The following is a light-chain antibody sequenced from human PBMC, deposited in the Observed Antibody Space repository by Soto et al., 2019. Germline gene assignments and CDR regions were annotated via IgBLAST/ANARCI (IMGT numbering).Light chain of an antibody. CDR3: QQRSNWPPTIT. Sequence: EMVLTQSPATLSLSPGERATLSCRASQSVSSYLAWYQQKPGQAPRLLIYDASNRATGIPARFSGSRSGTDFTLTISSLEPEDFAVYSCQQRSNWPPTITFGQGTRLEIK. J-gene: IGKJ5*01. V-gene: IGKV3-11*01. CDR2: DAS. CDR1: QSVSSY.